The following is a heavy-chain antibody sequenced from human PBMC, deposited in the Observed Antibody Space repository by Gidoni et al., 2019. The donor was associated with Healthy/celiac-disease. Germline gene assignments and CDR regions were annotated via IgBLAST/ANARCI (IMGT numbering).Heavy chain of an antibody. V-gene: IGHV3-11*06. Sequence: QVQLVESGGGWVKHSGSLRPPCAASGFTLSDYFMSWIRQGPGKGLEWVSYISSSSSYTNDADSVKGRFTISRDNAKNSLYRQMNSLRAEDTAVYYCARATRYSSSWYYFDYWGQGTLVTVSS. CDR1: GFTLSDYF. D-gene: IGHD6-13*01. J-gene: IGHJ4*02. CDR2: ISSSSSYT. CDR3: ARATRYSSSWYYFDY.